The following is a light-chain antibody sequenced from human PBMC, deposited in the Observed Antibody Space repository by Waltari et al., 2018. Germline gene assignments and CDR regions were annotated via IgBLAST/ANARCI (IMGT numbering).Light chain of an antibody. V-gene: IGKV3-11*01. J-gene: IGKJ4*01. CDR3: QQRSNWPPLT. Sequence: EIVLTQSPATPSLSPGQRATLSCRASQNVGIFLAWYQQKPGQAPRLLIYETSKRATGIPARFSGSGSGTDFALTISSLEPEDFAVYYCQQRSNWPPLTFGGGTRVEIK. CDR1: QNVGIF. CDR2: ETS.